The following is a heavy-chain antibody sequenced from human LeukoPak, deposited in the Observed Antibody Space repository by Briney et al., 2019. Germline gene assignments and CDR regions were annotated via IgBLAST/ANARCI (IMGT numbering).Heavy chain of an antibody. Sequence: SETLSLTCTVSGGSISSYYWSWIRQPAGKGLEWIGRIHSSGSTNYNPSLKTRVTMSVDTSKNQLSLKLSSVTAADTAVYYCARDRAICSGKFGMDVWGQGTTVTVSS. CDR3: ARDRAICSGKFGMDV. D-gene: IGHD3-10*02. V-gene: IGHV4-4*07. CDR1: GGSISSYY. J-gene: IGHJ6*02. CDR2: IHSSGST.